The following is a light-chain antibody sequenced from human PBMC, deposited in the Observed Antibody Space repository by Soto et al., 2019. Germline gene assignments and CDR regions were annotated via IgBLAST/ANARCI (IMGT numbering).Light chain of an antibody. CDR1: SSNIGSNT. CDR3: AEWDDSLNGYV. Sequence: QSVLTQPPSASGTPGQRVTISCSGSSSNIGSNTVNWCQQLPGTAPKLLIYSNNQRPSGVPDRFSGSKSGTSASLAISGLQSEHEADYFCAEWDDSLNGYVFGTGTKLTVL. CDR2: SNN. J-gene: IGLJ1*01. V-gene: IGLV1-44*01.